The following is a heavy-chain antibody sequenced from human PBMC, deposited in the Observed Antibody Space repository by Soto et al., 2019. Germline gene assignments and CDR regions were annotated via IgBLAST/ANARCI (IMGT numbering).Heavy chain of an antibody. CDR3: ARPEFIPRSWSGYSATPYYYYGMDV. Sequence: PGGSLRLSCEASGFTFSSYAMHWVRQAPGKGLEWVAVISHDGNVKYYADSVKGRFTISRDNSKNTLYLQMNSLRAEDTAVYYCARPEFIPRSWSGYSATPYYYYGMDVWGQGTTVTVSS. J-gene: IGHJ6*02. CDR2: ISHDGNVK. V-gene: IGHV3-30*01. CDR1: GFTFSSYA. D-gene: IGHD3-3*01.